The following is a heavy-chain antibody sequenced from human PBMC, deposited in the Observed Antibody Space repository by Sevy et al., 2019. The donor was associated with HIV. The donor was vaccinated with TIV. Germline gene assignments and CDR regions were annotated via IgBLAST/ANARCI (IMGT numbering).Heavy chain of an antibody. CDR2: IKQDGGEK. V-gene: IGHV3-7*03. Sequence: GGSLRLSCAASGFTFSNYWMTWVRQAPGKGLEWVAHIKQDGGEKHYVDSVKGRFTISRDNSKNSVYLQMNSLRAEDTAVYFCAREGYYDYIWGSYRYFNDYWGQGTLVTVSS. CDR3: AREGYYDYIWGSYRYFNDY. CDR1: GFTFSNYW. D-gene: IGHD3-16*02. J-gene: IGHJ4*02.